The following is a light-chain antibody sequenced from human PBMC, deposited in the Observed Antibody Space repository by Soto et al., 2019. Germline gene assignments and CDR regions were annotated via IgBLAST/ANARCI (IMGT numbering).Light chain of an antibody. V-gene: IGKV3-20*02. Sequence: VLAQAPASLSSSPEVRSTLSCRASQSVSSSFLAWYQQKPGQAPRLLIYGASSLASGIPARFSGSGAGTEFTLTISSLQPEDVATYYCQRYNSALWTFGQGTKVDIK. CDR1: QSVSSSF. CDR3: QRYNSALWT. J-gene: IGKJ1*01. CDR2: GAS.